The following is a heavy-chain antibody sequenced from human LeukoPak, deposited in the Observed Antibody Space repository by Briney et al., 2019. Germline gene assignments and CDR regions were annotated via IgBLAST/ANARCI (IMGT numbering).Heavy chain of an antibody. J-gene: IGHJ5*02. CDR3: TKLTVGGAAAVLTS. CDR2: ISDTSSPK. CDR1: GFTFSAYS. D-gene: IGHD6-13*01. V-gene: IGHV3-48*02. Sequence: GGTLRLSCAASGFTFSAYSMNWVRQAPGKGLEWIAYISDTSSPKYYADSVKGRFTISRDNAKHSVFLQMNSLRDEDTAVYYCTKLTVGGAAAVLTSWGQGTLVTVSS.